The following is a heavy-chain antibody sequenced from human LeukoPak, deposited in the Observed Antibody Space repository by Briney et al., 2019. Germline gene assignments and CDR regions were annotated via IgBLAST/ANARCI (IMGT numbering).Heavy chain of an antibody. CDR1: GCTFSSYG. CDR2: ISTSGSTI. CDR3: ARGTFGFDP. Sequence: GGSLRLSCAASGCTFSSYGMHWVRQTPGKGLEWVSYISTSGSTIYYADSVKGRFTISRDNAKNSLYLQMNSLRDEDTAFYYCARGTFGFDPWGQGTLVTVSS. J-gene: IGHJ5*02. V-gene: IGHV3-48*02. D-gene: IGHD1-14*01.